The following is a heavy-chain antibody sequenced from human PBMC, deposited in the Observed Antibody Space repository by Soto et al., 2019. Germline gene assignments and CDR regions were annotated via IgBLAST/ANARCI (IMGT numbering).Heavy chain of an antibody. Sequence: KPSETLSLTCAVSGASIGSGGWWSWVRQPPGKGLEWIAEIFHDGNTNYSPPLKSRVTISVDKSQNQFSLNVYSVTAADTAVYYCARHEGWTGPDQWGQGTLVTVSS. CDR1: GASIGSGGW. V-gene: IGHV4-4*02. CDR3: ARHEGWTGPDQ. CDR2: IFHDGNT. J-gene: IGHJ5*02. D-gene: IGHD2-8*02.